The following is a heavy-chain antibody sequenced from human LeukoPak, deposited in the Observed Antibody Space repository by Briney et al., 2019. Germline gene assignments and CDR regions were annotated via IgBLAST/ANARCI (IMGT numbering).Heavy chain of an antibody. V-gene: IGHV1-24*01. CDR2: FDPEDGET. D-gene: IGHD2-15*01. CDR3: ATYRWGDIVVVTFDY. J-gene: IGHJ4*02. CDR1: GYTLTELS. Sequence: ASVKVSCKVSGYTLTELSMHWVRQAPGKGLEWMGGFDPEDGETIYAQKFQGRVTMTEDTSTDTAYMELSSLRSENTAVYYCATYRWGDIVVVTFDYWGQGTLVTVSS.